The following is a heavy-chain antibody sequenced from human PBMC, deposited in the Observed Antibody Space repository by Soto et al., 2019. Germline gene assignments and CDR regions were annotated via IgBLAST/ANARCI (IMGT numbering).Heavy chain of an antibody. CDR3: AKDRPRLTQQFNGVS. CDR2: ISAYTGVT. J-gene: IGHJ5*02. CDR1: GYTFSEHG. D-gene: IGHD2-8*01. Sequence: GASVKVSCKASGYTFSEHGFSWVRQGPGQGLEWLGWISAYTGVTDYAQKFQGRLTLTTDTSTSTAYMELRSLRSDDTAVYYCAKDRPRLTQQFNGVSWGQGTLVTSPQ. V-gene: IGHV1-18*01.